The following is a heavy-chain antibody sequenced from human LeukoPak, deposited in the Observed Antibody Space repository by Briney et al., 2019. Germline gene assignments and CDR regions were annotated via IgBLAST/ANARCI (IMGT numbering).Heavy chain of an antibody. CDR2: ISAYNGNT. CDR1: GYTFTSYG. CDR3: ARSFLYCSGGSCYPRSYNFDY. J-gene: IGHJ4*02. Sequence: ASVKVSCTASGYTFTSYGISWVRQAPGQGLEWMGWISAYNGNTNYAQKLQGRVTMTTDTSTSTAYMELRSLRSDDTAVYYCARSFLYCSGGSCYPRSYNFDYWGQGTLVTVSS. D-gene: IGHD2-15*01. V-gene: IGHV1-18*01.